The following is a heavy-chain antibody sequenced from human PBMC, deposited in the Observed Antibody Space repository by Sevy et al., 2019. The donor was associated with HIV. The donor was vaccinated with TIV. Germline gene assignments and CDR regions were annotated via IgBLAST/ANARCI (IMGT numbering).Heavy chain of an antibody. V-gene: IGHV3-33*01. CDR1: GFTFSSYG. J-gene: IGHJ4*02. Sequence: GESLKISCAASGFTFSSYGMHWVRQAPGKGLEWVAVIWYDGSNKYYADSVKGRFTISRDNSKNTLYLQMNSLRAEDTAVYYCARDHHPYDFWSGIDYWGQGTLVTVSS. D-gene: IGHD3-3*01. CDR2: IWYDGSNK. CDR3: ARDHHPYDFWSGIDY.